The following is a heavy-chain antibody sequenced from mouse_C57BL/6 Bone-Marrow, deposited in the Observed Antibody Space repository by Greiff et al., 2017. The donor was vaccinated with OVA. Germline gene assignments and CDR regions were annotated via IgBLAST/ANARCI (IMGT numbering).Heavy chain of an antibody. J-gene: IGHJ1*03. CDR3: ARQGYDYGWYFDV. Sequence: EVHLVESGGGLVQPGGSLKLSCAASGFTFSDYYMYWVRQTPEKRLEWVAYICNGGGSTYYPDTVKGRFTISRDNAKNTLYLQMSRLKSEATAMYYCARQGYDYGWYFDVWGTGTTVTVSS. V-gene: IGHV5-12*01. D-gene: IGHD2-4*01. CDR1: GFTFSDYY. CDR2: ICNGGGST.